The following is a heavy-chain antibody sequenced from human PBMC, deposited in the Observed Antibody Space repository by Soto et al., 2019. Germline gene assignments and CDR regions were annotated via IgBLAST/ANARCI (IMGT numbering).Heavy chain of an antibody. CDR1: GFTFSSYA. J-gene: IGHJ4*02. V-gene: IGHV3-23*01. D-gene: IGHD6-13*01. CDR2: ISGGSSST. CDR3: ATRTYSSGWSSYYFDS. Sequence: EVQLLESGGGLVQPGGSLRLSCAASGFTFSSYAMNWVRQAPGKGLDWVSTISGGSSSTYYADSVKGRFTISRDNSEITLYLQMDSLRAEDTAVYYCATRTYSSGWSSYYFDSWGQGTLVTVSS.